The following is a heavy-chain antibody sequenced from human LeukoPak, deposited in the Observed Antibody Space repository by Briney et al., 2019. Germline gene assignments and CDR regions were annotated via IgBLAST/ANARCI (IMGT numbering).Heavy chain of an antibody. J-gene: IGHJ4*02. D-gene: IGHD4-17*01. Sequence: GGSLRLSCAASGFTFDDYAMHWVRQAPGKGLEWVSGISWNSGSIGYADSVQGRFTISRDNAKNSLYLQMNSLRAEDTALYYCAKDVGPLHGDFTSLFDYWGQGTLVTVSS. CDR2: ISWNSGSI. CDR3: AKDVGPLHGDFTSLFDY. CDR1: GFTFDDYA. V-gene: IGHV3-9*01.